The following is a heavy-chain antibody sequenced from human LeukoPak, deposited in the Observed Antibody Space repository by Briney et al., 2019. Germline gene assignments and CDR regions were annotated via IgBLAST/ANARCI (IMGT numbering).Heavy chain of an antibody. V-gene: IGHV3-21*01. CDR2: ISSSGSYI. Sequence: GGSLRLSCAASGFTFNTYTMNWVRQAPGKGLEWVSYISSSGSYIYYADSVKGRFTISRDNAKNSLYLQMNSLRVEDTAFYYCASQPPSPYWGQGTLVTVSS. CDR1: GFTFNTYT. J-gene: IGHJ4*02. CDR3: ASQPPSPY. D-gene: IGHD2-2*01.